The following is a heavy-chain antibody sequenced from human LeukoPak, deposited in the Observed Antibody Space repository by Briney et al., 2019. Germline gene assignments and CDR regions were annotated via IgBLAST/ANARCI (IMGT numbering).Heavy chain of an antibody. CDR1: GYTFTNYD. CDR2: MNPNSGNT. CDR3: ASDTSHTGGYYYREDAFDV. V-gene: IGHV1-8*01. Sequence: ASVKVSCKASGYTFTNYDINWVRQATGQGLEWMGWMNPNSGNTGYAQKFQGRVTMTRNTSTSTAYMELNSLTSEDTAVYYCASDTSHTGGYYYREDAFDVWGQGTMVTVSS. J-gene: IGHJ3*01. D-gene: IGHD3-22*01.